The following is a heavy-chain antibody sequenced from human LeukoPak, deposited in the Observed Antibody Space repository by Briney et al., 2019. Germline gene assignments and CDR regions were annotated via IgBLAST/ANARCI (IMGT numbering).Heavy chain of an antibody. J-gene: IGHJ4*02. CDR3: ATLDTYGPR. Sequence: PGGSLRLSCAASGFTVSSNYMSWVRQAPGKGLEWVAGLSGSGGSTYYADSEKGRFTISRDNSKNTLYLQMNSLRAEDTALYYCATLDTYGPRWGQGTLVTVSS. V-gene: IGHV3-23*01. CDR1: GFTVSSNY. CDR2: LSGSGGST. D-gene: IGHD5-18*01.